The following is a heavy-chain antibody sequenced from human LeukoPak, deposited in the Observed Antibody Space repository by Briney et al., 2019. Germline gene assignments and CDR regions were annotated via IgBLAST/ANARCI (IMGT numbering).Heavy chain of an antibody. Sequence: GGSLRLSCGVSGFIFRNYPMTWVRQTPGEGLEWVSSISSSSTYIFYADSVRGRFTISRDNAKNSLYLQMNSLRVEDTALYYCARREGVSGYSSPEGFDIWGQGTMVTVSS. V-gene: IGHV3-21*01. D-gene: IGHD2-15*01. J-gene: IGHJ3*02. CDR1: GFIFRNYP. CDR3: ARREGVSGYSSPEGFDI. CDR2: ISSSSTYI.